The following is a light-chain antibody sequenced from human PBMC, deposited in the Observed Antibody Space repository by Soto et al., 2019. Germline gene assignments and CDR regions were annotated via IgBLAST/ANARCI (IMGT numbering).Light chain of an antibody. CDR1: QSVSSSY. J-gene: IGKJ5*01. CDR3: QQYGRSPQVT. CDR2: GAS. V-gene: IGKV3-20*01. Sequence: EIVLTQSPGTLSLSPGERATLSCRASQSVSSSYLAWYQQKPGQAPRLLIYGASSRTTGISDRFSGSGSGTDSALHISRLEPEDFAVYYCQQYGRSPQVTFGQGTRLEIK.